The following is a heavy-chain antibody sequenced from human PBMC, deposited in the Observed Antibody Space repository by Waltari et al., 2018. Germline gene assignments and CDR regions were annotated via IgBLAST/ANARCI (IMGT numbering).Heavy chain of an antibody. CDR2: IRLTGSTT. J-gene: IGHJ4*02. CDR3: ARVGNDYGALDY. V-gene: IGHV3-48*03. Sequence: EVQLEESGGGLVQPGGSLRLSCAASGFTFSSCEMHWCRQAPGKGLEWVSYIRLTGSTTYYADSVKGRFSNSRDNANNSLYLQMNSLRAEDTAVYYCARVGNDYGALDYWGQGTLVTVSS. D-gene: IGHD3-16*01. CDR1: GFTFSSCE.